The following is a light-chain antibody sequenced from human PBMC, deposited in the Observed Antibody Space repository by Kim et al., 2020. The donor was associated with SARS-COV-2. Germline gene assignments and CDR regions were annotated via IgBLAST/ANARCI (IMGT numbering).Light chain of an antibody. CDR2: GAS. CDR1: QSVSCQ. Sequence: EIVMTQSPATLSVSPGESATLSCRASQSVSCQVAWYQQRPGQAPRYLIFGASSRAPGAPGRFSGSGSGTDFNLTINSLQPEDFAVYYCHHYHSRPPITFGQGTRVEIK. V-gene: IGKV3-15*01. CDR3: HHYHSRPPIT. J-gene: IGKJ5*01.